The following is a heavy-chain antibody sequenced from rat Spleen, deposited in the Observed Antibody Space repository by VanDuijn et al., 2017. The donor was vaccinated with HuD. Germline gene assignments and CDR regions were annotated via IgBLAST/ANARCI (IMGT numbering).Heavy chain of an antibody. Sequence: EVQLQESGPGLVKPSQSLSLTCSVTAYSINSNYWGWVRKFPGNKVEWMGYITYSGGTRYNPSLKSRISITRDTSKNQFFLQFTSVTTEDTATYYCARYRNSMGLFDYWGQGLMVTVSS. D-gene: IGHD1-7*01. V-gene: IGHV3-1*01. CDR2: ITYSGGT. CDR1: AYSINSNY. CDR3: ARYRNSMGLFDY. J-gene: IGHJ2*01.